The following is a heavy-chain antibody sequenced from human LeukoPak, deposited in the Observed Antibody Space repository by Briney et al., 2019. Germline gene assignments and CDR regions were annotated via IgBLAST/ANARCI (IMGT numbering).Heavy chain of an antibody. CDR1: GFTFSSYS. J-gene: IGHJ3*02. D-gene: IGHD2-15*01. CDR2: ISSSSSYI. CDR3: ARQNRYCSGGSCYVAFDI. Sequence: GGSLRLSCAASGFTFSSYSMNWVRQAPGKGLEWVSSISSSSSYIYYADSVKGRFTISRDNAENSLYLQMNSLRAEDTAVYYCARQNRYCSGGSCYVAFDIWGQGTMVTVSS. V-gene: IGHV3-21*01.